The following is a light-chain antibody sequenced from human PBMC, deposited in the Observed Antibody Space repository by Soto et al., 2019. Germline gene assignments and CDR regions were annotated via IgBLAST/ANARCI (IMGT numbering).Light chain of an antibody. J-gene: IGKJ2*01. CDR1: QSVSSN. V-gene: IGKV3-15*01. Sequence: EIVMTQSPATLSVSPGERATLSCRASQSVSSNLAWYQQKPGQAPRLLIYGASTRATGIPARFSGSGSGTEFTPTISSLQSEDFAVYYCQQYNNWPPYPFGQGTKLEIK. CDR3: QQYNNWPPYP. CDR2: GAS.